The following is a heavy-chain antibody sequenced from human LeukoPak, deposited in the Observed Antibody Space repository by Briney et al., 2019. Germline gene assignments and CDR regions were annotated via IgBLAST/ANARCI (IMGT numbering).Heavy chain of an antibody. D-gene: IGHD3-3*02. CDR3: AGRIRANWFDP. Sequence: SETLSLTCTVSGGSISSYHWSWIRQPPGKGLEWIGYIYYSGSTNYNPSLKSRVTISVDTSKNQFSLKLSSVTAADTAVYYCAGRIRANWFDPWGQGTLVTVSS. J-gene: IGHJ5*02. CDR1: GGSISSYH. V-gene: IGHV4-59*08. CDR2: IYYSGST.